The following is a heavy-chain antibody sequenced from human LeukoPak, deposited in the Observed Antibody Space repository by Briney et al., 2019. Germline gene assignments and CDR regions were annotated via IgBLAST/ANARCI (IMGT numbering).Heavy chain of an antibody. CDR3: ARDRFAAAGDIDY. Sequence: SVKVSCKGSGGTFSSYAISWVRQAPGQGLEWMGRIIPILGIANYAQKFQGRVTITADKSTSTAYMELSSLRSEDTAVYYCARDRFAAAGDIDYWGQGTLVTVSS. CDR1: GGTFSSYA. CDR2: IIPILGIA. D-gene: IGHD6-13*01. J-gene: IGHJ4*02. V-gene: IGHV1-69*04.